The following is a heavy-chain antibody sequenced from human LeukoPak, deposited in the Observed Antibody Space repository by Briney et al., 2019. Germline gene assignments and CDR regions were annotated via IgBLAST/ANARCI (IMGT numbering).Heavy chain of an antibody. CDR1: GFTFSSYA. J-gene: IGHJ4*02. D-gene: IGHD3-3*01. CDR3: AKATYYDFWSGHDY. Sequence: PGGSLRLSCAASGFTFSSYAMHWVRQAPGKGLEWVAVISYDGSNKYYADSVKGRFTISRDNSKNTLYLQMNSLRAEDTAVYYCAKATYYDFWSGHDYWGQGTLVTVSS. CDR2: ISYDGSNK. V-gene: IGHV3-30*04.